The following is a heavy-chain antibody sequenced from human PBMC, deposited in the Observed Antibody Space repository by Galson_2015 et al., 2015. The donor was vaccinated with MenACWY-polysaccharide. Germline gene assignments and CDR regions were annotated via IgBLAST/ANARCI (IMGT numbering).Heavy chain of an antibody. CDR1: GFTFSSYS. CDR2: ISSNSSYI. Sequence: SLRLSCAASGFTFSSYSMNWVRQAPGKGLEWVSSISSNSSYIYYADSVKGRFTISRDNAKNSLYLQMNSLRAEDTAVYYCARDRSGSRSFDYWGQGTLVTVSS. J-gene: IGHJ4*02. CDR3: ARDRSGSRSFDY. V-gene: IGHV3-21*01. D-gene: IGHD1-26*01.